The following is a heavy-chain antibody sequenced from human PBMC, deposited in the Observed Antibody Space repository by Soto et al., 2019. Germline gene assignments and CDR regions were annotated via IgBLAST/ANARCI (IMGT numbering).Heavy chain of an antibody. CDR1: GGSISSHH. CDR2: IYYSGST. V-gene: IGHV4-59*11. J-gene: IGHJ3*02. CDR3: ARDVDARSGSYYGAFEI. Sequence: SETLSLTCTISGGSISSHHWNWIRQPPGQGLEWIGYIYYSGSTNYNPSVKGRVTISIDPSKTQFSLKLNSVTAADTAMYYCARDVDARSGSYYGAFEIWGQGTMVTVSS. D-gene: IGHD3-22*01.